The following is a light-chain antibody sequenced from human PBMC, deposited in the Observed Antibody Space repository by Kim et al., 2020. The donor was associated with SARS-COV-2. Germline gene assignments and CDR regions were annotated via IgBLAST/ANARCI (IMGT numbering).Light chain of an antibody. CDR1: QSVSNTY. J-gene: IGKJ2*01. V-gene: IGKV3-20*01. Sequence: EIELTQSPGTLSLSPGEGATLSCRASQSVSNTYLAWYQQKPGQAPRLLIYGASSRATGIPDRFSGSVSGTDFTLTIDRLEPEDSAVYYCQQYTTSPRTFGQVTKLEI. CDR2: GAS. CDR3: QQYTTSPRT.